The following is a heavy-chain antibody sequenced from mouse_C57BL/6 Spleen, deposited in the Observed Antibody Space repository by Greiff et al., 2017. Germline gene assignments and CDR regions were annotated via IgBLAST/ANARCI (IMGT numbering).Heavy chain of an antibody. CDR3: AMGGYYGNYRY. CDR2: INPNYGTT. D-gene: IGHD2-1*01. Sequence: VQLKESGPELVKPGASVKISCKASGYSFTDYNMNWVKQSNGKSLEWIGVINPNYGTTSYNQKFKGKATLTVDQSSNTAYMPLNSLTSEDSAVYYCAMGGYYGNYRYWGQGTTLTVSS. J-gene: IGHJ2*01. CDR1: GYSFTDYN. V-gene: IGHV1-39*01.